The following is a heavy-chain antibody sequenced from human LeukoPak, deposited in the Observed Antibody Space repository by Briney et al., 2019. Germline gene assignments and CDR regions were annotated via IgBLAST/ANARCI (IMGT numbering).Heavy chain of an antibody. Sequence: GESLKISCKGAGYSFTSYWIGWVRQMPGKGLEWMGIIYPGDSDTRHSPSFQGQVTISADKSISTAYLQWSSLKASDTAMYYCARQPATAHVDYWGQGTLVTVSS. CDR3: ARQPATAHVDY. D-gene: IGHD2-21*02. CDR2: IYPGDSDT. V-gene: IGHV5-51*01. J-gene: IGHJ4*02. CDR1: GYSFTSYW.